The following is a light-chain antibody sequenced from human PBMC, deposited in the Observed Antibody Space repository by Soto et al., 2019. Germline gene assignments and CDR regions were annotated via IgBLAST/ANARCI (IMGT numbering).Light chain of an antibody. V-gene: IGKV3-20*01. CDR2: DAS. CDR3: QQYDTSPRIT. Sequence: DIVLTQSPGTLSLSPGDRATLSCRASQSVSSNYLAWYQQKPGQAPRLLIYDASSRATGIPDRFSGSGSGTAFTLTISRLEPEDVAVYYCQQYDTSPRITFGQGTRLEIK. J-gene: IGKJ5*01. CDR1: QSVSSNY.